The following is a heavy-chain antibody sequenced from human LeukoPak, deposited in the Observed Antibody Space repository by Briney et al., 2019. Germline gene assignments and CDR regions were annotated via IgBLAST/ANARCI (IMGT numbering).Heavy chain of an antibody. Sequence: SETLSLTCAVSGASITDYYWTWIRQPPGKGLEWIGYIYYSGSTNYNPSLKSRVTISVDTSKNQFSLKLSSVTAADTAVYYCARRRGGSGSYYFDYWGQGTLVTVSS. CDR1: GASITDYY. CDR3: ARRRGGSGSYYFDY. V-gene: IGHV4-59*08. J-gene: IGHJ4*02. CDR2: IYYSGST. D-gene: IGHD3-10*01.